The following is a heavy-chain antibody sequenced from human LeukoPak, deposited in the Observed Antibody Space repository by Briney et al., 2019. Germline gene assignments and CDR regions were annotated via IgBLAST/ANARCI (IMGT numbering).Heavy chain of an antibody. CDR3: AREGSGWYRSYFYYYMGV. J-gene: IGHJ6*03. V-gene: IGHV4-4*07. CDR1: GGSISSYY. Sequence: SETLSLTCTVSGGSISSYYWSWIRQPAGKGLEWIGRIYTSGSTNYNPSLKSRVTMSVDTSKNQFSLKLSSVTAADTAVYYCAREGSGWYRSYFYYYMGVWGKGTTVTVSS. D-gene: IGHD6-19*01. CDR2: IYTSGST.